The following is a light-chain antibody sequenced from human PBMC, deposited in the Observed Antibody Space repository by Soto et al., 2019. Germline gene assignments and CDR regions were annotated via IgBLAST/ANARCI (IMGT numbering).Light chain of an antibody. CDR2: AAS. Sequence: DIQMTQSPSSLSASVGDRVTITCRASQSISSYLNWYQQKPGKAPKLLIYAASSLQSGVPSRFSGSGSGTDFTITISSLQPEDFATYYCQQSYSTFWTFGQGTKVEIK. CDR3: QQSYSTFWT. V-gene: IGKV1-39*01. CDR1: QSISSY. J-gene: IGKJ1*01.